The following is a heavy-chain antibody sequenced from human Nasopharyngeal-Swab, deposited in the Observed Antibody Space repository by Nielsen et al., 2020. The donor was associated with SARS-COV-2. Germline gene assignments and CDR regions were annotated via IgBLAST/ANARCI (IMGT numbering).Heavy chain of an antibody. D-gene: IGHD2-2*01. V-gene: IGHV1-46*02. CDR1: GYTFNNYY. J-gene: IGHJ6*02. CDR2: INPGSGGT. CDR3: ARRGRCSGSSCDFDV. Sequence: ASVKVSCKASGYTFNNYYIHWVRQAPGQGLEWMGMINPGSGGTTYAQKFQGRVTMTRDTSTSTVFMDLSSLRSEDTAVYYCARRGRCSGSSCDFDVWGQGTTVTVSS.